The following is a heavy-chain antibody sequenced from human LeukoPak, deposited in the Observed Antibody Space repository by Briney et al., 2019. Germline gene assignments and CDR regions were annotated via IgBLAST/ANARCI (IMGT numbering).Heavy chain of an antibody. CDR2: ISPTGSTT. J-gene: IGHJ4*02. V-gene: IGHV3-74*01. Sequence: GGSLRLSCTASGFSFSGHWMHWARQLPGKGLVWVSRISPTGSTTIYADSVKGRFTVSRDNAKNTLYLQVNNLRAEDPDVYSCARGPNSNWSGLDFWGQGTLLTVSS. CDR1: GFSFSGHW. D-gene: IGHD6-6*01. CDR3: ARGPNSNWSGLDF.